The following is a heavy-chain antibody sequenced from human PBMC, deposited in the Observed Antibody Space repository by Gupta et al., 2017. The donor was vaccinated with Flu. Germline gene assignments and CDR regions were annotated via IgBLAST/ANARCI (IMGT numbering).Heavy chain of an antibody. J-gene: IGHJ6*02. V-gene: IGHV3-23*01. CDR2: ISGSGGST. D-gene: IGHD2-15*01. Sequence: LEWVSAISGSGGSTYYADSVKGRFTISRDNSKNTLYLQMNSLRAEDTAVYYCAKEHCSGGSCYFAYYYGMDVWGQGTTVTVSS. CDR3: AKEHCSGGSCYFAYYYGMDV.